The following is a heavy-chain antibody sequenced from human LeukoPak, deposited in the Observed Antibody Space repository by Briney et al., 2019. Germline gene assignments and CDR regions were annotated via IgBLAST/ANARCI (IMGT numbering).Heavy chain of an antibody. V-gene: IGHV3-30*03. CDR2: ISYDGSNK. Sequence: PGGSLRLSCAASEFTFSSHGMHWVRQAPGKGLEWVAVISYDGSNKYYADSVKGRFTISRDNSKNTLYLQMNSLRAEDTAVYYCARDSGTYGDYWFDPWGQGTLVTVSS. J-gene: IGHJ5*02. CDR1: EFTFSSHG. CDR3: ARDSGTYGDYWFDP. D-gene: IGHD4-17*01.